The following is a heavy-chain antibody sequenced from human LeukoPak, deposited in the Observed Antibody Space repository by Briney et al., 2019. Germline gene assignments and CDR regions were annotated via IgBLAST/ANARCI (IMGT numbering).Heavy chain of an antibody. V-gene: IGHV3-7*01. D-gene: IGHD2-2*01. CDR1: GLVLSSYW. CDR3: VKNLYIVVGTAAGVFDF. CDR2: IKQDGSET. Sequence: PGGSLRLSCAASGLVLSSYWMTWVRQAPGNGLEWVANIKQDGSETFYVDSVKGRFTVSRDNAKNSLFLQMNSLRVEDTAVYYCVKNLYIVVGTAAGVFDFWGQGALVTVSS. J-gene: IGHJ4*02.